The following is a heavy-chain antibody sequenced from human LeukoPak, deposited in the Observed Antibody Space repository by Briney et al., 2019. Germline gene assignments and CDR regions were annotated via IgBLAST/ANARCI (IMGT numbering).Heavy chain of an antibody. J-gene: IGHJ4*02. D-gene: IGHD4-17*01. CDR1: GFTVSSNY. V-gene: IGHV3-66*01. CDR3: AREGVGYGAHYLDL. Sequence: GGSLRLSCAASGFTVSSNYISWVRQAPGKGLEWVSVIYSGGNTYYADSVKGRFIISRDNSKNTVYLQMDSLRAEDTAVYYCAREGVGYGAHYLDLWGQGTLVTVAS. CDR2: IYSGGNT.